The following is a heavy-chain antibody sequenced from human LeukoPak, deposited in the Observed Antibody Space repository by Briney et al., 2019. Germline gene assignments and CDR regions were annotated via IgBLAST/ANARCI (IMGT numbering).Heavy chain of an antibody. V-gene: IGHV3-73*01. CDR1: GFTFSGSA. CDR2: IRSKANSYAT. J-gene: IGHJ4*02. D-gene: IGHD2-2*01. CDR3: TQYCSSTSCYFL. Sequence: GGSLKLSCAASGFTFSGSAMHWVRQASGKGLEWVGRIRSKANSYATAYAASVKGRFTISRDDSKSTAYLQVNSLKTEDTAVYYCTQYCSSTSCYFLWGQGTLVTVSS.